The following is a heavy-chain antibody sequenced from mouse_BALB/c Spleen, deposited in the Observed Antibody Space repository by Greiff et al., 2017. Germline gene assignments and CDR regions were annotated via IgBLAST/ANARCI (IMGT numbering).Heavy chain of an antibody. CDR2: ISSGGSYT. CDR3: ARTPYGSSYWFAY. CDR1: GFTFSSYG. Sequence: EVQLVESGGDLVKPGGSLKLSCAASGFTFSSYGMSWVRQTPDKRLEWVATISSGGSYTYYPDSVKGRFTISRDNAKNTLYLQMSSLKSEDTAMYYCARTPYGSSYWFAYWGQGTLVTVSA. D-gene: IGHD1-1*01. J-gene: IGHJ3*01. V-gene: IGHV5-6*01.